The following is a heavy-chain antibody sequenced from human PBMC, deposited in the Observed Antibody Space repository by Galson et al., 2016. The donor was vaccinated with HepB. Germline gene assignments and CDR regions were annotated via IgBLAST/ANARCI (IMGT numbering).Heavy chain of an antibody. CDR3: ARDSYCTRTICYPYYFDF. D-gene: IGHD2-2*01. V-gene: IGHV3-30*03. CDR2: ISFDGSNQ. Sequence: GKGPEWLAVISFDGSNQFYADSVKGRFTISRDNSNNTLHLQMHSLRVEDTALYYCARDSYCTRTICYPYYFDFWGQGTLVAVSS. J-gene: IGHJ4*02.